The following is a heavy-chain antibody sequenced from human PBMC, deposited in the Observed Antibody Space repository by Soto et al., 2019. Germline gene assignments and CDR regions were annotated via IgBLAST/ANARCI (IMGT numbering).Heavy chain of an antibody. CDR3: ARIKWGLDYYNGMDV. CDR1: GYSVSDYF. Sequence: QVQLVQSGAEVKKSGASVKVSCKASGYSVSDYFIQWVRQAPGQGLEWVAWINTKTAATNYAKKFQGRVSLTWDTSFSTAYMEVTRLRPDDTAVYYCARIKWGLDYYNGMDVWGQGTTVVVSS. CDR2: INTKTAAT. J-gene: IGHJ6*02. D-gene: IGHD1-26*01. V-gene: IGHV1-2*02.